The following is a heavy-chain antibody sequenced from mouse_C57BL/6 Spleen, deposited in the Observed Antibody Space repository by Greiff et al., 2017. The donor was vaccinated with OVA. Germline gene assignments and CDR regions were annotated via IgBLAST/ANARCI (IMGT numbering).Heavy chain of an antibody. V-gene: IGHV1-15*01. CDR3: TRDGIYDYGGGAWFAY. Sequence: QVQLQQSGAELVRPGASVTLSCKASGYTFTDYEMHWVKQTPVHGLEWIGAIDPETGGTAYNQKFKGKAILTADKSSSTAYMELRSLTSEDSAVYYCTRDGIYDYGGGAWFAYWGQGTLVTVSA. CDR1: GYTFTDYE. CDR2: IDPETGGT. D-gene: IGHD2-4*01. J-gene: IGHJ3*01.